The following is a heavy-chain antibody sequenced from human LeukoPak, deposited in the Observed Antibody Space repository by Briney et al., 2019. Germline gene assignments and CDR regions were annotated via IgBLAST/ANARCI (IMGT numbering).Heavy chain of an antibody. D-gene: IGHD2-2*01. V-gene: IGHV3-7*01. CDR1: GFTFSSYW. CDR3: ARPYCSSTSCYRYYFDY. Sequence: GGSLRLSCAASGFTFSSYWMSWVRQAPGKGLEWVANIKQDGSEKYYVDSVKGRFTISRDNAKNSLYLQMNSLRAEDTAVYYCARPYCSSTSCYRYYFDYWGQGTLVTVSS. J-gene: IGHJ4*02. CDR2: IKQDGSEK.